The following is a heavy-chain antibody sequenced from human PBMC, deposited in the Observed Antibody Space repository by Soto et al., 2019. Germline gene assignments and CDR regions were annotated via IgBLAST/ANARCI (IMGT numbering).Heavy chain of an antibody. V-gene: IGHV4-59*08. Sequence: QVQLQESGPGLVKPSETLSLTCTVSGGSIFSYYWSWIRQPPGKGLEWIGYISFSGSTNYNPSLKSRVTLSVDASNNQVSLNLSSVTAADTAVYYCARRTHHLDIYYSYGMDVWGQGTTITVSS. CDR2: ISFSGST. CDR1: GGSIFSYY. J-gene: IGHJ6*02. D-gene: IGHD1-1*01. CDR3: ARRTHHLDIYYSYGMDV.